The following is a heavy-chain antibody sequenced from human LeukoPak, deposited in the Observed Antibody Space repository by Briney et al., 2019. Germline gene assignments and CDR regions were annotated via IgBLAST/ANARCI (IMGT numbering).Heavy chain of an antibody. CDR2: ISSSSSYI. CDR3: ARGLYSYGPIDY. D-gene: IGHD5-18*01. J-gene: IGHJ4*02. V-gene: IGHV3-21*01. CDR1: GFTFSSYT. Sequence: GGSLRLSCAASGFTFSSYTMNWVRQAPGKGLEWVSSISSSSSYIYYADSVKGRFTISRDNAKNSLYLQMDSLRAEDTAVYYCARGLYSYGPIDYWGQGTLVTVSS.